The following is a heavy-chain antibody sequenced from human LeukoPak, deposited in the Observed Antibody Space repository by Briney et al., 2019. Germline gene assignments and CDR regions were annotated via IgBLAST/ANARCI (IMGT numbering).Heavy chain of an antibody. D-gene: IGHD4-11*01. CDR1: GGTFSNYG. Sequence: SVKVSCKASGGTFSNYGINWVRQAPGQGLEWMGGIIPIFGTTNYAQKLQGRVTISADEFTSTAYMGLSSLRSEDTAVYYCARGEYSSRAFDIWGQGTMVTVSS. V-gene: IGHV1-69*01. CDR2: IIPIFGTT. J-gene: IGHJ3*02. CDR3: ARGEYSSRAFDI.